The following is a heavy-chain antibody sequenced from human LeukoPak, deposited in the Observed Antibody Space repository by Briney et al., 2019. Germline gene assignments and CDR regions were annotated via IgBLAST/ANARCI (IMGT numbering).Heavy chain of an antibody. D-gene: IGHD6-13*01. CDR2: IYTSGST. CDR3: ARGSRVGGYSSSAGWFDP. Sequence: SETLSLTCTVSGGSISSGSYYWSWIRQPAGKGLEWIGRIYTSGSTNYNPSLKSRVTISVDTSKNQFSLKLSSVTAADTAVYYCARGSRVGGYSSSAGWFDPWGQGTLVTVSS. J-gene: IGHJ5*02. CDR1: GGSISSGSYY. V-gene: IGHV4-61*02.